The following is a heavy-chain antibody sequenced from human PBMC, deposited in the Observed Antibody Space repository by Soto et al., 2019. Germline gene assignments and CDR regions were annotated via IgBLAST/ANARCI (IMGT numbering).Heavy chain of an antibody. J-gene: IGHJ1*01. CDR2: ISSSSSTI. Sequence: EVQLVESGGGLVQPGGSLRLSCAASGFTFSSYNMNWVRQAPGKGLEWVSYISSSSSTIYYADSVKGRFTISRDNAQNSLYLQMNSLRDEDTAVYYCARGVGATEYFQHWGQGTLVTVSS. CDR1: GFTFSSYN. CDR3: ARGVGATEYFQH. V-gene: IGHV3-48*02. D-gene: IGHD1-26*01.